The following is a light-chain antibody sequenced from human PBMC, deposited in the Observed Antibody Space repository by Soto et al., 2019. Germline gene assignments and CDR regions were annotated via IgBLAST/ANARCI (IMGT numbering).Light chain of an antibody. J-gene: IGKJ1*01. CDR1: QSISSW. CDR3: QQYNSYPWT. Sequence: DIQMTQSPSTLSASVGDRVTITCRASQSISSWFAWYQQKPGKAPKLLIYDASSLESGVPSRFSGSGSGTEFTLTISSLQPDDFATYYCQQYNSYPWTVGQGTKVEIK. CDR2: DAS. V-gene: IGKV1-5*01.